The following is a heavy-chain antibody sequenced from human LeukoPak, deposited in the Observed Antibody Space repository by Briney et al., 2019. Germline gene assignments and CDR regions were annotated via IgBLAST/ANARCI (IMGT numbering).Heavy chain of an antibody. Sequence: SETLSLTCTVSGGSISRSSYYWGWIRQPPGKGLEWIGTIDYSGTTYYNPSLKSRVTMSVDTSKNQFSLKLTSVTAADTAMYYCARDHGNISWFYCWGQGILVAVSS. CDR3: ARDHGNISWFYC. J-gene: IGHJ5*01. V-gene: IGHV4-39*02. CDR2: IDYSGTT. D-gene: IGHD4-23*01. CDR1: GGSISRSSYY.